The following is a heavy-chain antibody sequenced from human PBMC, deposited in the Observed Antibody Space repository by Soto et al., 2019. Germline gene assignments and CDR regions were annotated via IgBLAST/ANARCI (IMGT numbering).Heavy chain of an antibody. D-gene: IGHD1-1*01. Sequence: SETLSLTCTVSGGSISSYYWSWIRQPPGKGLEWIGYIYYSGSTNYNPSLKSRVTISVDTSKNQFSLKLSSVTAADTAVYYCARRDNWNDFDPWGQGTLVTVSS. CDR3: ARRDNWNDFDP. CDR2: IYYSGST. V-gene: IGHV4-59*08. J-gene: IGHJ5*02. CDR1: GGSISSYY.